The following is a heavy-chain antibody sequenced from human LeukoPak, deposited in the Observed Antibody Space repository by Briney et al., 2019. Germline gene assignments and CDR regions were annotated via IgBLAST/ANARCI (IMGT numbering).Heavy chain of an antibody. Sequence: GGSLRLSCAASGFPFSSYSMTWVCQAPGKGLEWVANIKPDGTTKFYVDSVKGRFTISRDNALNSLYLQMNSLRAEDTAIYYCARSIPYGTTWYGRSDYWGQGTLVTVSS. J-gene: IGHJ4*02. CDR1: GFPFSSYS. D-gene: IGHD6-13*01. CDR2: IKPDGTTK. V-gene: IGHV3-7*03. CDR3: ARSIPYGTTWYGRSDY.